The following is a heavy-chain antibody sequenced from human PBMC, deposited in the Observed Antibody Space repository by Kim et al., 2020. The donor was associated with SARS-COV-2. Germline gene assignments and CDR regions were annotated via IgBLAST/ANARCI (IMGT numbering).Heavy chain of an antibody. D-gene: IGHD1-26*01. Sequence: GGSLRLSCAASGFTFSSYSMNWVRQAPGKGLEWVSSISSSSSYIYYADSVKGRFTISRDNAKNSLYLQMNSLRAEDTAVYYCARVSFGSYYVVDYWGQGTLVTVSS. V-gene: IGHV3-21*01. CDR1: GFTFSSYS. CDR2: ISSSSSYI. J-gene: IGHJ4*02. CDR3: ARVSFGSYYVVDY.